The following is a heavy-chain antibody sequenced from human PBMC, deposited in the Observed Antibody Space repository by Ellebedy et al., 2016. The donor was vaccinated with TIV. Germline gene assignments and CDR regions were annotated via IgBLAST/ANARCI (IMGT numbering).Heavy chain of an antibody. V-gene: IGHV1-18*01. CDR3: ARDHCAGDCYPPDY. CDR2: ISTYNGDT. D-gene: IGHD2-21*02. J-gene: IGHJ4*02. CDR1: GYTFNTYA. Sequence: AASVKVSCKHSGYTFNTYAITWIRQAPGQGLEWMGRISTYNGDTDYAQKFQGRVTMTTDTSTSTAYMELRSLRSDDTALYYCARDHCAGDCYPPDYWGQGSLVTVSS.